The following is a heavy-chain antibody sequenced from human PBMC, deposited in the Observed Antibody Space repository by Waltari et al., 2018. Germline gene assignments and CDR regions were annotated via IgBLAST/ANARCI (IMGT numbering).Heavy chain of an antibody. V-gene: IGHV3-30*18. CDR2: ISLDGFNK. J-gene: IGHJ6*03. D-gene: IGHD6-13*01. CDR1: GFIFSNYA. CDR3: AKDAAAAPAYYYYMDV. Sequence: QVQLVESGGGVVQPGRSLRLSCAASGFIFSNYAMHWVRQAPGKGLEWVAVISLDGFNKHYADSVKGRFTISRDNSKNTLFLQTNSLRDEDTATYYCAKDAAAAPAYYYYMDVWGKGTTVTISS.